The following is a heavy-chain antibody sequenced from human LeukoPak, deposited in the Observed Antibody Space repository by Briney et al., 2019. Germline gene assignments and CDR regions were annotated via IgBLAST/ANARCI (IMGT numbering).Heavy chain of an antibody. J-gene: IGHJ4*02. D-gene: IGHD2-2*01. CDR3: ARLSRGSIDY. Sequence: TSQTLSLTCTVSGGSISSGSYYWSWIRQPAGKGLEWIGRIYTSGSTNYNPSLKSRVTISVDTSKNQLSLKLTAADTAVYYCARLSRGSIDYWGQGTLVTVSS. CDR2: IYTSGST. V-gene: IGHV4-61*02. CDR1: GGSISSGSYY.